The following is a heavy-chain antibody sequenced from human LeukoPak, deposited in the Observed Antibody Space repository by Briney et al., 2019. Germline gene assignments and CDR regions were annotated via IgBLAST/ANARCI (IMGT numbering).Heavy chain of an antibody. CDR2: ISSSSSYT. CDR1: GFTFSDYY. D-gene: IGHD4-11*01. J-gene: IGHJ6*02. Sequence: SGGSLRLSCAASGFTFSDYYMSWIRQAPGKGLEWVLYISSSSSYTNYADSVKGRFTISRDNAKNSLYLQMNSLRAEDTAVYYCARAPHYSNYGPYYYGMDVWGQGTTVTVSS. V-gene: IGHV3-11*06. CDR3: ARAPHYSNYGPYYYGMDV.